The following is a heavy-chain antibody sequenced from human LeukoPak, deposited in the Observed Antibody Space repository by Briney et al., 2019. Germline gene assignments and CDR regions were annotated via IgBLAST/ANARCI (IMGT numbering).Heavy chain of an antibody. D-gene: IGHD5-12*01. Sequence: SETLCLTCTVSGGSISSYYWSWIRQPPGKGLEWIGYIYYSGSTNYNPSLKSRVTISVDTSKNQFSLKLSSVTAADTAVYYCAATIKYWFDPWGQGTLVTVSS. CDR1: GGSISSYY. CDR3: AATIKYWFDP. J-gene: IGHJ5*02. V-gene: IGHV4-59*01. CDR2: IYYSGST.